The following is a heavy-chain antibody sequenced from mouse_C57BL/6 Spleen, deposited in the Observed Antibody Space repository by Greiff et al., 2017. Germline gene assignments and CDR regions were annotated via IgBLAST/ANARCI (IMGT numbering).Heavy chain of an antibody. Sequence: VQLQQSGPELVKPGASVKISCKASGYSFTDYNMNWVKQSNGKSLEWIGEINPNNGTTSYNQKFKGKATLTVDKSSSTAYMQLNSLTAEDSAVYYCARDFDYEEDFDVWGTGTTVTVSS. J-gene: IGHJ1*03. CDR1: GYSFTDYN. D-gene: IGHD2-4*01. V-gene: IGHV1-39*01. CDR2: INPNNGTT. CDR3: ARDFDYEEDFDV.